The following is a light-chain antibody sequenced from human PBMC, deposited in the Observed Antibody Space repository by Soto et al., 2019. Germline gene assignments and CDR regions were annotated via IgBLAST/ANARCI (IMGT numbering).Light chain of an antibody. CDR3: SSYAGRNNYV. J-gene: IGLJ1*01. CDR2: DVS. V-gene: IGLV2-8*01. CDR1: RSNIGSYDF. Sequence: SVLTQPPSASGSPGQSVTISCAGSRSNIGSYDFVAWYQQHPGKAPKLIIYDVSERPSGVPDRFSGSKSGTAASLTVSGLQAEDEADYYCSSYAGRNNYVFGTGTKVTVL.